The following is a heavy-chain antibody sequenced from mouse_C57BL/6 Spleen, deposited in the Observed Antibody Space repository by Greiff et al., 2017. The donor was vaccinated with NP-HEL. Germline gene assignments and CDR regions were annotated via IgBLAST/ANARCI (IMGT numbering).Heavy chain of an antibody. J-gene: IGHJ3*01. CDR3: ARYEDYDWFAY. V-gene: IGHV7-3*01. Sequence: EVKLMESGGGLVQPGGSLSLSCAASGFTFTDYYMSWVRQPPGKALEWLGFIRTKANGYTTEYSASVKGRFTISRDNSQSILYLQMNALRAEDSATYYCARYEDYDWFAYWGQGTLVTVSA. CDR1: GFTFTDYY. D-gene: IGHD2-4*01. CDR2: IRTKANGYTT.